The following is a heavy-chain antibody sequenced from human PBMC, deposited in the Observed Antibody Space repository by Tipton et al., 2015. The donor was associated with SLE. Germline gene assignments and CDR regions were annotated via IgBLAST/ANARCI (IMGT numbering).Heavy chain of an antibody. Sequence: TLSLTCTVSGGSISSFYWSWIRQPPGKGLEWIGEINHSGSTNYNPSLKSRVTISVDTSKNQFSLKLSSVTAADTAVYYCARVGVTLYYYYMDVWGKGTTVTVSS. D-gene: IGHD3-16*01. CDR1: GGSISSFY. V-gene: IGHV4-59*01. J-gene: IGHJ6*03. CDR3: ARVGVTLYYYYMDV. CDR2: INHSGST.